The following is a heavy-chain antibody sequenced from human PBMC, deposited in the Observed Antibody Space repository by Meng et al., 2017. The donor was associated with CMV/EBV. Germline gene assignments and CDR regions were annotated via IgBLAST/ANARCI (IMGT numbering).Heavy chain of an antibody. Sequence: GESLKISCAASGFTFSSYWMNWVRQAPGKGLVWVSRSNSDGSSTSYADSVKGRFTISSDNAKNTLYLQMNSLRAEDTAVYYCARGEGYYYYYGMDVWGQGTTVTVSS. J-gene: IGHJ6*02. CDR2: SNSDGSST. CDR3: ARGEGYYYYYGMDV. CDR1: GFTFSSYW. V-gene: IGHV3-74*01.